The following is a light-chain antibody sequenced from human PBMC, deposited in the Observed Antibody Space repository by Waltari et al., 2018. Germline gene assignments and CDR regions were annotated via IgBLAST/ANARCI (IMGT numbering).Light chain of an antibody. J-gene: IGKJ2*01. CDR1: QSVSSN. V-gene: IGKV3-15*01. CDR3: QQYNNWPPGRYT. Sequence: EIVMTQSPPTLSVSQGERVTLSCRASQSVSSNLAWYQQKPGQAPRLLIYGSSTRATGIPARFSGSGSGTEFTLTISSLQSEDFAVYYCQQYNNWPPGRYTFGQGTKLEIK. CDR2: GSS.